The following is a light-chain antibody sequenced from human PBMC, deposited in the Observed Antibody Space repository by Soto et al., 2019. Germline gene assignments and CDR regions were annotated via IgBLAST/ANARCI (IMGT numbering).Light chain of an antibody. CDR2: SND. CDR1: SSNIGSNT. J-gene: IGLJ2*01. CDR3: AAWDGSLNGWV. V-gene: IGLV1-44*01. Sequence: QSVLTQAPSASGTPGQRFTISCSGSSSNIGSNTVSWYQQVPGTAPKLLIYSNDQRPSGVPDRFSGSKSDTSASLAIGGLQSEDEADYYCAAWDGSLNGWVFGGGTKVTVL.